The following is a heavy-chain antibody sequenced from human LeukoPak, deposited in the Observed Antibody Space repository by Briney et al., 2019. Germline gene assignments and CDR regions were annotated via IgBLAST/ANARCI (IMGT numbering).Heavy chain of an antibody. CDR2: ISGSGGTT. V-gene: IGHV3-23*01. Sequence: GGSLRLSCAASGFTFNNYVMTWVRQAPGKGLEWVSSISGSGGTTYYADSVRGRFTISRDNSKDTLNLQMNSLRAEDTAVYYCAKDLKRWLQGCLLFDYWGQGTLVTVSS. D-gene: IGHD5-24*01. CDR3: AKDLKRWLQGCLLFDY. J-gene: IGHJ4*02. CDR1: GFTFNNYV.